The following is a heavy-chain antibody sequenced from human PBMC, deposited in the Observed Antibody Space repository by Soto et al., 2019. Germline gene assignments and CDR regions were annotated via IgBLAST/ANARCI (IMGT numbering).Heavy chain of an antibody. CDR1: GFTFSDFW. Sequence: EVRLVESGGGLVQPGGSLRLSCEASGFTFSDFWMSWVRQAPGKGLEWVANIRGDGSEKRYVDSVRSRFTISRDNAKNSVYLQMNSLRGDDTALYYCGRDEVRNGVGVWGQGTTVTVSS. V-gene: IGHV3-7*01. J-gene: IGHJ6*02. CDR2: IRGDGSEK. CDR3: GRDEVRNGVGV.